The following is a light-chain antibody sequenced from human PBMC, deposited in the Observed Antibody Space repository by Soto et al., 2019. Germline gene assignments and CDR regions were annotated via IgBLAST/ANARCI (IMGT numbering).Light chain of an antibody. J-gene: IGLJ2*01. CDR2: SNN. CDR3: AAWDDSLNGLV. CDR1: SSNIGSKS. Sequence: QSVLTQPPSVSGTPGQRVNMSCSGSSSNIGSKSVSWYQHLPQTAPKLLIYSNNQRPSGVPGRFSGSKSGTSASLAISGLQSDDETQYYCAAWDDSLNGLVFGGGTKLTVL. V-gene: IGLV1-44*01.